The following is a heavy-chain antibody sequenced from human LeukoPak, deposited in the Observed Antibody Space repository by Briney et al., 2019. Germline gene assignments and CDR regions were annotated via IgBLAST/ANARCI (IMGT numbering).Heavy chain of an antibody. CDR1: GFIFNSYG. V-gene: IGHV3-30*18. D-gene: IGHD3-22*01. CDR2: ISYYGSNK. J-gene: IGHJ6*01. CDR3: AKDRKDKYDSSGYSFDYGMDV. Sequence: GGSLRLSCAASGFIFNSYGMHWVSQAPGKGLEWVAVISYYGSNKYYADSVKGRFTISRDNSKNTMYLQMNSQRAEDTAVYYCAKDRKDKYDSSGYSFDYGMDVWGQGTTVTVSS.